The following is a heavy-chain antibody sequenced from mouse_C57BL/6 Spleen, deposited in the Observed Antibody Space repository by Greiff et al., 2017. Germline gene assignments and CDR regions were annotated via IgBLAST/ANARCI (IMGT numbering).Heavy chain of an antibody. V-gene: IGHV1-18*01. Sequence: VQLQQSGPELVKPGASVKIPCKASGYTFTDYNMDWVKQSHGKSLEWIGDINPNNGGTIYNQKFKGKATLTVDKSSSTAYMERRSLTSEDTAVYYCARDIPVVATEEYFDGWGTGTTVTVSS. D-gene: IGHD1-1*01. CDR2: INPNNGGT. CDR3: ARDIPVVATEEYFDG. J-gene: IGHJ1*03. CDR1: GYTFTDYN.